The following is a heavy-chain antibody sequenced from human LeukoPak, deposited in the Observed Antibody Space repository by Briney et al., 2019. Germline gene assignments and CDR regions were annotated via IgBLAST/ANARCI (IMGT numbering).Heavy chain of an antibody. CDR3: AKGSTGSRYYYYGMDV. CDR1: GFTFSSYG. Sequence: GGSLRLSCAASGFTFSSYGMHWVRQAPGKGLEWVAVISYDGSNKYYADSVKGRFTISRDNSKNTLYLQMNSLRAEDTAAYYCAKGSTGSRYYYYGMDVWGQGTTVTVSS. CDR2: ISYDGSNK. V-gene: IGHV3-30*18. J-gene: IGHJ6*02.